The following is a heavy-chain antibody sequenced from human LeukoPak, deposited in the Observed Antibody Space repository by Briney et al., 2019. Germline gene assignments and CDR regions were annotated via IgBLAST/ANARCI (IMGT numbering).Heavy chain of an antibody. Sequence: SVKVSCKASGGTFSSYAISWVRQAPGQGLEWMGGTIPIFGIANYAQKFQGRVTITADESTSTAYMELSSLRSEDTAVYYCAREERDSGYDYFDYWGQGTLVTVSS. CDR2: TIPIFGIA. CDR3: AREERDSGYDYFDY. D-gene: IGHD5-12*01. J-gene: IGHJ4*02. V-gene: IGHV1-69*01. CDR1: GGTFSSYA.